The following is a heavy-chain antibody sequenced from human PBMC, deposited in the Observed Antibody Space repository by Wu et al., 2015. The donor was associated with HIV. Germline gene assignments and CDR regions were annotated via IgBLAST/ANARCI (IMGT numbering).Heavy chain of an antibody. V-gene: IGHV1-69*01. D-gene: IGHD6-13*01. J-gene: IGHJ6*02. CDR2: INPIFGTA. CDR3: ARPRWGIAAAQPWAHYYYYGMDV. Sequence: QVQLVQSGAEVKKPGASMRISCKTSGYTFTDYYVHWVRQVPGQGLEWMGWINPIFGTANYAQKFQGRVTITADESTSTAYMELSSLRSEDTAVYYCARPRWGIAAAQPWAHYYYYGMDVVGPRDHGHRLL. CDR1: GYTFTDYY.